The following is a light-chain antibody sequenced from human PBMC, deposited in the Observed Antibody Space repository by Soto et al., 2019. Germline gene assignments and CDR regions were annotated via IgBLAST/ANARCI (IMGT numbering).Light chain of an antibody. V-gene: IGKV3-15*01. J-gene: IGKJ1*01. Sequence: EIVMTQSPATLSVSPGEMSTLSCRGSQSVSSTYLIWYQQKPGKAPRLLIQRASTRATGIPARFSGSGYGTELTLTISSLKYEDFEVYFCQQYNNWTGTFGHGTKVDI. CDR1: QSVSSTY. CDR3: QQYNNWTGT. CDR2: RAS.